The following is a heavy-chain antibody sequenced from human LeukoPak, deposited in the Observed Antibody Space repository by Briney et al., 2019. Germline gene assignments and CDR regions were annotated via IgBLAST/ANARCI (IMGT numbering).Heavy chain of an antibody. Sequence: GGSLRLSCAASGFTFSTYAMSWVRQAPGRGLEWVSTISGSGGSTYYADSVKGRFTISRDSSKNTLYLQMNSLRAEDTAVYYCAKERGYGYNHIDYWGQGTLVTVSS. J-gene: IGHJ4*02. CDR2: ISGSGGST. D-gene: IGHD5-24*01. CDR3: AKERGYGYNHIDY. CDR1: GFTFSTYA. V-gene: IGHV3-23*01.